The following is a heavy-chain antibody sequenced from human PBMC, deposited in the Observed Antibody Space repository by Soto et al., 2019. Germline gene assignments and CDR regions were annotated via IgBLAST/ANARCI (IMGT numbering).Heavy chain of an antibody. V-gene: IGHV5-10-1*01. CDR3: TKHGIKGSSSSYNWFDT. CDR2: IDPSDSNT. J-gene: IGHJ5*02. Sequence: VPLKGCKKCSGKRFTSYWISLVLQMPGKGLQWMGRIDPSDSNTNYSPSFQGHVIIAVDKSISTAYLQWSSLKASDTAIYYCTKHGIKGSSSSYNWFDTWGQGSLVTV. CDR1: GKRFTSYW. D-gene: IGHD6-6*01.